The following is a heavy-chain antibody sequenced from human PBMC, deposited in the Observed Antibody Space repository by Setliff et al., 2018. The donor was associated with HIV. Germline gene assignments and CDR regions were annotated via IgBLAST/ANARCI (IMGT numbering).Heavy chain of an antibody. J-gene: IGHJ6*03. CDR1: GFTFSDYY. V-gene: IGHV3-11*04. D-gene: IGHD3-10*01. Sequence: GESLKISCAASGFTFSDYYMSWIRQAPGKGLEWVSYVSSSGTTRWFADSVTGRFTISRDNAKNSPYLQMNSLRAADTAVYYCARMTLIRGVVISYMDVRGKGTTVTVSS. CDR3: ARMTLIRGVVISYMDV. CDR2: VSSSGTTR.